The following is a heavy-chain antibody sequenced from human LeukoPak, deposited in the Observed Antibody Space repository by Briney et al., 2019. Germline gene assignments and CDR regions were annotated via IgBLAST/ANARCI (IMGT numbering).Heavy chain of an antibody. D-gene: IGHD1-26*01. V-gene: IGHV1-18*01. CDR3: ARDLGIVGGAYYFDY. CDR2: ISAYNGNT. J-gene: IGHJ4*02. CDR1: GYTFTSYG. Sequence: ASVKVSCKASGYTFTSYGISWVRRAPGQGLEWMGWISAYNGNTNFAQRLQGRGTMTTDTSTTTAYMELRSLRSDDTAVYYCARDLGIVGGAYYFDYWGQGTLVTVSS.